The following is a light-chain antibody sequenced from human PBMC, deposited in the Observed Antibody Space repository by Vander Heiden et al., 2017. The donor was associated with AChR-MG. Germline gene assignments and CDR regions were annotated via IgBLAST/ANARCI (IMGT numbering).Light chain of an antibody. J-gene: IGLJ2*01. Sequence: YELTQPPSVSVSPGQTATITCSGDKLGDKYACWYQQKSGQSPVLVISQDTKRPSGIPERFSGSNSGNTATLTISGTQAMDEADYYCQAWDSGAVVFGGGTKLTVV. CDR3: QAWDSGAVV. CDR1: KLGDKY. CDR2: QDT. V-gene: IGLV3-1*01.